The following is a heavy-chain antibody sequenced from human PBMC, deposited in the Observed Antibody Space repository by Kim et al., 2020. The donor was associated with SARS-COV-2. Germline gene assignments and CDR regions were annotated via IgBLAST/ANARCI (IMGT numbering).Heavy chain of an antibody. CDR1: GFTFSSYA. V-gene: IGHV3-64D*09. CDR2: ISSNGGST. CDR3: VKGIGIAVAGTDCYYGMDV. D-gene: IGHD6-19*01. Sequence: GGSLRLSCSASGFTFSSYAMHWVRQAPGKGLEYVSAISSNGGSTYYADSVKGRFTISRDNSKNTLYLQMSSLRAEDTAVYYCVKGIGIAVAGTDCYYGMDVWGQGTTVTVSS. J-gene: IGHJ6*02.